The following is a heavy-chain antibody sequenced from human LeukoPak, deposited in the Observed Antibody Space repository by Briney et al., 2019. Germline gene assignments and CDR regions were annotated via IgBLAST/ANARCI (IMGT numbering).Heavy chain of an antibody. V-gene: IGHV4-59*01. Sequence: SSETLSLTCTVSGGSSSTYWWSWIRQPPGKGLQWIGSIRYGVSTHSNPSLQSRVTISVDTSKNQFSLKLSSVTAADTAMYYCAKYAALTGPNWLDTWGQGTLVTVSS. CDR2: IRYGVST. J-gene: IGHJ5*02. CDR1: GGSSSTYW. D-gene: IGHD3-9*01. CDR3: AKYAALTGPNWLDT.